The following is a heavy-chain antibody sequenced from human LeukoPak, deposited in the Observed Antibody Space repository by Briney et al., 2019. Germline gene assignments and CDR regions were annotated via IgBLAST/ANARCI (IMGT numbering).Heavy chain of an antibody. CDR1: GFTFSSYS. D-gene: IGHD3-16*02. CDR2: ISSSSSYI. V-gene: IGHV3-21*01. CDR3: AKAMITFGGLIVKPVFDY. J-gene: IGHJ4*02. Sequence: GGSLRLSCAASGFTFSSYSMNWVRQAPGKGLEWVSSISSSSSYIYYADSVKGRFTISRDNAKNSLYLQMNSLRAEDTAVYYCAKAMITFGGLIVKPVFDYWGEGTLVTVSS.